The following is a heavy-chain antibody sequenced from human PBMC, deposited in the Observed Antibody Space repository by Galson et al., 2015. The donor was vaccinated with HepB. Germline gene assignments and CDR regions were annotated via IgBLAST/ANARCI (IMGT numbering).Heavy chain of an antibody. J-gene: IGHJ4*02. Sequence: SVKVSCKASGYTFTSYAMHWVRQAPGQRLEWMGWINAGNGNTKYSQKFQGRVTITRDTSASTAYMELSSLRSEDTAVYYCARGAHIVVVPAAMGYWGQGTLVTVSS. V-gene: IGHV1-3*01. CDR3: ARGAHIVVVPAAMGY. CDR1: GYTFTSYA. CDR2: INAGNGNT. D-gene: IGHD2-2*01.